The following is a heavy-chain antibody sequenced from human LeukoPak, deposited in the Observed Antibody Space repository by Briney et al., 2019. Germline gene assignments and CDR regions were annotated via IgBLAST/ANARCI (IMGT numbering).Heavy chain of an antibody. CDR2: ISYDGSNK. D-gene: IGHD2-15*01. J-gene: IGHJ6*02. CDR1: GFTFSSYG. Sequence: GGSLRLSCAASGFTFSSYGMHWVRQAPGKGLEWVAAISYDGSNKYYADSVKGRFTISRDNSKNPLYLQMNSLRAEDTAVYYCAKGYCSGGSCYFDYGMDVWGQGTTVTVSS. V-gene: IGHV3-30*18. CDR3: AKGYCSGGSCYFDYGMDV.